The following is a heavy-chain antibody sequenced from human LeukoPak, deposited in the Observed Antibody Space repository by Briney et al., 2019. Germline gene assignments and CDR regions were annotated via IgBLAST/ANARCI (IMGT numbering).Heavy chain of an antibody. Sequence: GGSLRLSCAASGFTFSSYSMNWVRQAPGKGLEWVSSISSSSSYTYYADSVKGRFTIPRDNAKNSLYLQMNSLRSDDTAVYYCARDPPAYYYDSSGYLWDAFDIWGQGTMVTVSS. CDR2: ISSSSSYT. D-gene: IGHD3-22*01. CDR3: ARDPPAYYYDSSGYLWDAFDI. V-gene: IGHV3-21*04. CDR1: GFTFSSYS. J-gene: IGHJ3*02.